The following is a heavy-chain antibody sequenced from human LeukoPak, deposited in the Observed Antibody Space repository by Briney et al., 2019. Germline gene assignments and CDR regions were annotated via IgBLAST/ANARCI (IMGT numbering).Heavy chain of an antibody. CDR3: ARHDETGYSSSWYEY. V-gene: IGHV1-69*02. J-gene: IGHJ4*02. CDR2: ITPILGIA. CDR1: GGTFSSYT. D-gene: IGHD6-13*01. Sequence: AASVKVSCKASGGTFSSYTISWVRQAPGQGLEWMGRITPILGIANYAQKFQGRVTITADKSTSTAYMELSSLRSEDTAVYYCARHDETGYSSSWYEYWGQGTLVTVSS.